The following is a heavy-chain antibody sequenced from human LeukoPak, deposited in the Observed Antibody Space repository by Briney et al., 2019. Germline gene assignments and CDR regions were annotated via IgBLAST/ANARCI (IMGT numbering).Heavy chain of an antibody. V-gene: IGHV1-18*01. CDR3: ARGRTYYDSSGYYYCFDP. J-gene: IGHJ5*02. D-gene: IGHD3-22*01. CDR2: TSANNDDT. Sequence: ASVKVSCKASGYTFSRYGISWVRQAPGQGLEWMGWTSANNDDTNYAQKFQGRVTMTTDTSTSTAYMELRSLRSDDTAVYYCARGRTYYDSSGYYYCFDPWGQGTLVTVSS. CDR1: GYTFSRYG.